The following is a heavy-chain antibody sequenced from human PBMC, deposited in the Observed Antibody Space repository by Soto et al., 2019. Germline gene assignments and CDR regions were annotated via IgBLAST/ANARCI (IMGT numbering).Heavy chain of an antibody. CDR1: GDSISNYY. CDR3: ARFKRGYSYGSVIDL. Sequence: SETLSLTCTVSGDSISNYYWSWIRQPPGKRLEWLGYIFYSGTTSYNPSLKRRVTISVDTSKNQFALRLRSVTAADTATYYCARFKRGYSYGSVIDLWGQGTLVTVSS. CDR2: IFYSGTT. D-gene: IGHD5-18*01. V-gene: IGHV4-59*01. J-gene: IGHJ5*02.